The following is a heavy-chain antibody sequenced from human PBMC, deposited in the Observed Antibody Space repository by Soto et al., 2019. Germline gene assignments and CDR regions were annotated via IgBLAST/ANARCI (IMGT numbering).Heavy chain of an antibody. CDR1: GYNFAGYW. CDR3: ARGGVSTRTFDY. Sequence: GESLKISCKGSGYNFAGYWIAWVRQMPGKGLELMGIIYPSDSDTRYRPSFQGQVTISADKSISSAYLQWSSLRASDTAMYYCARGGVSTRTFDYWGQGTPVTAPQ. V-gene: IGHV5-51*01. CDR2: IYPSDSDT. D-gene: IGHD3-3*01. J-gene: IGHJ4*02.